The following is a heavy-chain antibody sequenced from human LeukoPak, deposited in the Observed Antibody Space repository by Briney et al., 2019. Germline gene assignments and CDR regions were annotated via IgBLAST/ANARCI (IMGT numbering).Heavy chain of an antibody. D-gene: IGHD3-3*01. CDR1: GFSCDDYV. V-gene: IGHV3-9*01. J-gene: IGHJ4*02. CDR2: ISWNSASI. Sequence: GGSLRLSCAASGFSCDDYVMHWVRQAPGKGLEWVSGISWNSASIGYADSVKGRFTISRDNAKNSLYLQMNSLRAEDTAVYYCAKGLRFLNRGGYWGQGTLVTVSS. CDR3: AKGLRFLNRGGY.